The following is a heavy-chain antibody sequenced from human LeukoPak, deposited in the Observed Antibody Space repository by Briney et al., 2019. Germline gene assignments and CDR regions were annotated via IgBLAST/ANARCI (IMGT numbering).Heavy chain of an antibody. CDR3: ARVRWGGLYYFDY. V-gene: IGHV3-9*03. CDR1: GFTFDDYA. Sequence: GGSLRLSCAASGFTFDDYAMHWVRQAPGKGLEWVSGISWNSGSIGYADSVKGRFTISRDNAKNSLYLQMNSLRAEDMALYYCARVRWGGLYYFDYWGQGTLVTVSS. J-gene: IGHJ4*02. D-gene: IGHD3-16*01. CDR2: ISWNSGSI.